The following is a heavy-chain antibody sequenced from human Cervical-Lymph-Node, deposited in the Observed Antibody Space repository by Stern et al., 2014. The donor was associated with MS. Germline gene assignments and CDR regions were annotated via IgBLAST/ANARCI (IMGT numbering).Heavy chain of an antibody. CDR1: GFIFRSYT. CDR2: IGSSSSTI. D-gene: IGHD2-15*01. J-gene: IGHJ1*01. CDR3: ARDYCSGGSCYGYFQH. V-gene: IGHV3-48*02. Sequence: EVQLVESGGGLVQPGGSRRLSCAASGFIFRSYTMNWVRQAPGKGLEWISYIGSSSSTIYYADSVKGRFTISRDNAKNALYLQMNSLRDEDTAVYYCARDYCSGGSCYGYFQHWGQGTLVTVSS.